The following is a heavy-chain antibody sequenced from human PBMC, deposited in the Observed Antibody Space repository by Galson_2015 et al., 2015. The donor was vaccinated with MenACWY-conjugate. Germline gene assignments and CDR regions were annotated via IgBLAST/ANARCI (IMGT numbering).Heavy chain of an antibody. J-gene: IGHJ6*03. V-gene: IGHV1-69*06. Sequence: SVKVSCKASGGTFSSYAISWVRQAPGQGLEWMGGIIPIFGTANYTQKFQGRVTITADKSTSTAYMELSSLRSEDTAVYYCTCLDRSKRTARIHYYYMDVWGKGTTVTVSS. D-gene: IGHD3/OR15-3a*01. CDR3: TCLDRSKRTARIHYYYMDV. CDR2: IIPIFGTA. CDR1: GGTFSSYA.